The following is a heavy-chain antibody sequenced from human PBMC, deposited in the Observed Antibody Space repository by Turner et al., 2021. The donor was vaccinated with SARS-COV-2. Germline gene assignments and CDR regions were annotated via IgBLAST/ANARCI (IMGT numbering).Heavy chain of an antibody. V-gene: IGHV3-21*01. CDR2: ISSSSTYI. CDR1: GFSFSSYA. D-gene: IGHD3-3*01. Sequence: EVQLLESGGGLVHPGGSLRLSCAASGFSFSSYAMTWVRQVPGKGLDWVSSISSSSTYIYYADSVKGRFTISRDNAKNSLYLQMNSLRAEDTAVYYCARYRRDYDFWSGAYGMGGMDVWGQGTTVTVSS. J-gene: IGHJ6*02. CDR3: ARYRRDYDFWSGAYGMGGMDV.